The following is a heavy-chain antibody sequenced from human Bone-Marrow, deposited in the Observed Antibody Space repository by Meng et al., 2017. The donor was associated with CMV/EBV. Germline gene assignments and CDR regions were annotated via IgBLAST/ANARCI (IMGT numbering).Heavy chain of an antibody. J-gene: IGHJ6*02. CDR1: GFTFSSYA. Sequence: GESLKISCAASGFTFSSYAMHWVRQAPGKGLEWVAVIWYDGSNKYYADSVKGRFTISRDNSKNTLYLQMNSLRAEDTAVYYCAKGDRPYYDFWSGYGVGYYYYGMDVWGQGTTVTVSS. V-gene: IGHV3-33*06. D-gene: IGHD3-3*01. CDR2: IWYDGSNK. CDR3: AKGDRPYYDFWSGYGVGYYYYGMDV.